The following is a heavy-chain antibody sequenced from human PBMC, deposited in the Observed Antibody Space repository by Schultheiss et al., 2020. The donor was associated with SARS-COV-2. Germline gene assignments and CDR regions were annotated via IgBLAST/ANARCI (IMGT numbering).Heavy chain of an antibody. V-gene: IGHV3-30*03. CDR3: ARTSTSIAARFHYYMDV. D-gene: IGHD6-6*01. CDR2: ISYDGSNK. CDR1: GFTFSSYG. J-gene: IGHJ6*03. Sequence: GESLKISCAASGFTFSSYGMHWVRQAPGKGLEWVAVISYDGSNKYYADSVKGRFTISRDNSKNTLYLQMNSLRAEDTAVYYCARTSTSIAARFHYYMDVWGKGTTVTVSS.